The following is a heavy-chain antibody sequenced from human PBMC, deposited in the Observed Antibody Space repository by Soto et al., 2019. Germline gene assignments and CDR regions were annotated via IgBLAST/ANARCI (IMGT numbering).Heavy chain of an antibody. D-gene: IGHD3-9*01. V-gene: IGHV3-23*01. CDR3: AKGRPTYYDILTGYLLVDY. J-gene: IGHJ4*02. CDR1: GFTFSSYA. CDR2: ISGSGGST. Sequence: GGSLRLSCAASGFTFSSYAMSWVRQAPGKGLEWVSAISGSGGSTYYADSVKGRFTISRDNSKNTLYLQMNSLRAEDTAVYYCAKGRPTYYDILTGYLLVDYWGQGTLVTVSS.